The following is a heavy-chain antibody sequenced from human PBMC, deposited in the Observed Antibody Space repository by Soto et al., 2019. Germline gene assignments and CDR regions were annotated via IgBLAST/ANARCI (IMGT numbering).Heavy chain of an antibody. J-gene: IGHJ4*02. V-gene: IGHV4-4*02. D-gene: IGHD3-22*01. CDR2: VYHDGSA. CDR1: GVSISSGNW. Sequence: PSETLSLTCDVSGVSISSGNWWSWVRQPPGGGLEWIGEVYHDGSATYHPSLKRRATVSVDRINNRFSLRLNSVTAADTAIYYCARLVYDSRLNYLYFDYWGQGALVTVSS. CDR3: ARLVYDSRLNYLYFDY.